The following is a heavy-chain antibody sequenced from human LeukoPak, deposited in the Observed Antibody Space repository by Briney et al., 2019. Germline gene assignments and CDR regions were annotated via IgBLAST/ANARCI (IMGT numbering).Heavy chain of an antibody. CDR1: GGSISSYY. V-gene: IGHV4-4*07. J-gene: IGHJ2*01. CDR2: IYTSGST. CDR3: AREPQSSGWYPYWYFDL. D-gene: IGHD6-19*01. Sequence: SETLSLTCTVSGGSISSYYWSWVRQPAGKGLEWIGRIYTSGSTNYNPSLKSRVSMSVDTSKNQFSLKLSSVTAADTAVYYCAREPQSSGWYPYWYFDLWGRSTLVTVSS.